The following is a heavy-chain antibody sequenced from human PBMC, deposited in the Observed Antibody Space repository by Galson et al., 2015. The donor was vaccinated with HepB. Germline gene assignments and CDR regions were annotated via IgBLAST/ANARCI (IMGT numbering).Heavy chain of an antibody. Sequence: SVKVSCKVSGYTFAGFYMHWVRQSPGQGLEWMGWINPNSGGTNYAQKFQGRATMTKDTSISTAYMELSRLRSDDTAVYYCAIVRTSRWSGWSCYSADYWGQGSLVTVS. CDR2: INPNSGGT. D-gene: IGHD2-15*01. CDR3: AIVRTSRWSGWSCYSADY. CDR1: GYTFAGFY. V-gene: IGHV1-2*02. J-gene: IGHJ4*02.